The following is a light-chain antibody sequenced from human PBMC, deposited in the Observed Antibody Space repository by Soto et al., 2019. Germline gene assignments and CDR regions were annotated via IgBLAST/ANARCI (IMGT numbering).Light chain of an antibody. V-gene: IGKV3-11*01. J-gene: IGKJ5*01. Sequence: EIVMTQFPVTLSVSPGERATLSCRAGQSVSSNLAWYQQKPGQAPRLLIYGASRRATGFPARFSGSGSGTDFTLTISSLEPEDFAVYYCQQRSNWPPITFGQGTRLEIK. CDR2: GAS. CDR3: QQRSNWPPIT. CDR1: QSVSSN.